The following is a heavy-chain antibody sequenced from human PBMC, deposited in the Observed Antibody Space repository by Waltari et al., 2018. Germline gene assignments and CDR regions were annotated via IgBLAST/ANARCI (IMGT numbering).Heavy chain of an antibody. J-gene: IGHJ4*02. Sequence: QVQLQESGPGLVKPSETLSLTCAVSGYSISSGYYWGWIRQPPGKGLEWIGSIYHSGSTYYNPSLKSRVTISVDTSKNQFSLKLSSVTAADTAVYYCARHFLFASDYVYWGQGTLVTVSS. V-gene: IGHV4-38-2*01. CDR2: IYHSGST. D-gene: IGHD4-17*01. CDR3: ARHFLFASDYVY. CDR1: GYSISSGYY.